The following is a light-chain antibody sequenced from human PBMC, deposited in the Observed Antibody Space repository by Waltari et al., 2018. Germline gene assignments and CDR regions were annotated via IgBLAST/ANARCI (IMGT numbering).Light chain of an antibody. CDR1: SSDVGGYNY. J-gene: IGLJ2*01. CDR3: CSYAGSSTLV. Sequence: QSALTQPASVSGSPGQSTTISCTGTSSDVGGYNYVSWYQQHPGKAPKLMIYDVSKRPSGVSNRFSGSKSGNTASLTISGLQAEDEADYYCCSYAGSSTLVFGGGTKLTVL. CDR2: DVS. V-gene: IGLV2-23*02.